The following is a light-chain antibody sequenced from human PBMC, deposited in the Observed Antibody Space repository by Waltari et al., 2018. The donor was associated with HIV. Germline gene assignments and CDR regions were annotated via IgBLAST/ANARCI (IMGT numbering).Light chain of an antibody. Sequence: QSALTQPASVSGSPGQSVTISCPGPTITYASVSWYQQHPAKAPKLIIFEGTYRPSGISNRFSASKSGNTASLTISGLQAEDEAHYYCSSYAASGSVIFGGGTNLTVL. J-gene: IGLJ2*01. V-gene: IGLV2-14*03. CDR3: SSYAASGSVI. CDR2: EGT. CDR1: TITYAS.